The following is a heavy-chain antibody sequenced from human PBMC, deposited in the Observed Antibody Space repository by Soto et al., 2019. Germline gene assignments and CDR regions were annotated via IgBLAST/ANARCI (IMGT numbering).Heavy chain of an antibody. V-gene: IGHV1-24*01. D-gene: IGHD3-10*01. CDR3: ATSGPVAMVRGGVNYYYGMDV. Sequence: GASVKVSCKVSGYTLTESSMHWVRQAPGKGLEWMGGFDPEDGETIYAQKFQGRVTMTEDTSTDTAYMELSSLRSEDTAVYYCATSGPVAMVRGGVNYYYGMDVWGQGTTVTVSS. CDR1: GYTLTESS. J-gene: IGHJ6*02. CDR2: FDPEDGET.